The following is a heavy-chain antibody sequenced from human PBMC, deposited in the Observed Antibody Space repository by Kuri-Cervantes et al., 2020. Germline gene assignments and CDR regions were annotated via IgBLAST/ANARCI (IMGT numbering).Heavy chain of an antibody. Sequence: LSLTCAASGFTFSSYAMHWVRQAPGKGLEWVSGISWNSGSIGYADSVKGRFTISRDNAKNSLYLQMNSLRAEDTALYYCAKEKLRSLDYWGQGTLVTVSS. CDR2: ISWNSGSI. V-gene: IGHV3-9*01. CDR3: AKEKLRSLDY. CDR1: GFTFSSYA. D-gene: IGHD4-17*01. J-gene: IGHJ4*02.